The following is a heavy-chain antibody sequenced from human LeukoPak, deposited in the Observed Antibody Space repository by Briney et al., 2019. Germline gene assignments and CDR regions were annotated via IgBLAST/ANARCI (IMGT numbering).Heavy chain of an antibody. V-gene: IGHV4-61*02. CDR1: GGSISSGSYY. Sequence: SETLSLTCTVSGGSISSGSYYWSWIRQPAGKGLEWIGRIYTSGSTNYNPSLKSRVTISVDTSKNQFSLKMSSVTAADTAVYFCARGGPPGYYYDYYMDVWGKGTTVTVSS. CDR2: IYTSGST. J-gene: IGHJ6*03. CDR3: ARGGPPGYYYDYYMDV.